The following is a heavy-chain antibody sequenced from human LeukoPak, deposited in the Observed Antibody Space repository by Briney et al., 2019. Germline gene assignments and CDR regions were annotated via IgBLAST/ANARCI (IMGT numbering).Heavy chain of an antibody. CDR1: GGSITSSKYY. CDR2: IYYGGST. D-gene: IGHD6-19*01. Sequence: PSETLSLTCTVSGGSITSSKYYWGWIRQPPGKGLEWIGNIYYGGSTYYNPSLKSRVTISVDTSKNQFSLKLSSVTAADTAVYYCARESVAVAGTSRSDFDYWGQGTLVTVSS. V-gene: IGHV4-39*02. J-gene: IGHJ4*02. CDR3: ARESVAVAGTSRSDFDY.